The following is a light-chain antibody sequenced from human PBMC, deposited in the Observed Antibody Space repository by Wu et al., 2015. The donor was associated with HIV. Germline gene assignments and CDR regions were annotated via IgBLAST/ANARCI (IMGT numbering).Light chain of an antibody. CDR2: AAS. J-gene: IGKJ3*01. Sequence: IQLTQSPSSLSASVGDRVTITCRASQGISSYLVWYQQKPGKAPKVLIYAASTLQSGVPSRFSGSGSGTHFTLTISNLQPEDFSIYYCQQSYSVPSLTFGPGTKVDV. CDR3: QQSYSVPSLT. V-gene: IGKV1-39*01. CDR1: QGISSY.